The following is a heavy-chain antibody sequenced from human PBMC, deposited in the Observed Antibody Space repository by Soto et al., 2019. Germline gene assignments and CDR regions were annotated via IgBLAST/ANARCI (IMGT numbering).Heavy chain of an antibody. CDR3: AKDLLSYYDSSGWRGAFDI. J-gene: IGHJ3*02. Sequence: GGSLRLSCAASGFTFSSYGMHWVRQAPGKGLEWVAVISYDGSNKYYADSVKGRFTISRDNSKNTLYLQMNSLRAEDTAVYYCAKDLLSYYDSSGWRGAFDIWGQGTMVTVSS. CDR2: ISYDGSNK. CDR1: GFTFSSYG. V-gene: IGHV3-30*18. D-gene: IGHD3-22*01.